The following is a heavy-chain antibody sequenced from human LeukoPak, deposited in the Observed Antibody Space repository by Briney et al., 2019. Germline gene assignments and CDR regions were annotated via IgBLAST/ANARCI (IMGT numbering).Heavy chain of an antibody. CDR2: IYYSGST. CDR1: GGSISSSSYY. Sequence: SETLSLTCTVSGGSISSSSYYWGWIRQPPGKGLEWIGSIYYSGSTYYNPSLKSRVTISVDTSKNQFSLKLSSVTAADTAVYYCARLSLAEGRAGGDYFDYWGQGTLVTVSS. CDR3: ARLSLAEGRAGGDYFDY. V-gene: IGHV4-39*07. D-gene: IGHD2-15*01. J-gene: IGHJ4*02.